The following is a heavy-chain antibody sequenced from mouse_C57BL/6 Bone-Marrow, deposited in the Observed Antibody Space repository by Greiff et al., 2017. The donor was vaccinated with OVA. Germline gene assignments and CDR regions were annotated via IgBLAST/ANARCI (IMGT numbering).Heavy chain of an antibody. J-gene: IGHJ1*03. CDR1: GFSFNTYA. D-gene: IGHD2-1*01. V-gene: IGHV10-1*01. CDR3: VRHGNSYWYFDV. Sequence: GGGLVQPKGSLKLSCAASGFSFNTYAMNWVRQAPGKGLEWVARIRSKSNNYATYYADSVKDRFTISRDDSESMLYLQMNNLKTEDTAMYYCVRHGNSYWYFDVWGTGTTVTVSS. CDR2: IRSKSNNYAT.